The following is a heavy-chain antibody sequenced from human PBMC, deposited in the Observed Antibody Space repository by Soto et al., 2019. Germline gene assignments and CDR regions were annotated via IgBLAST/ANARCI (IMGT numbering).Heavy chain of an antibody. Sequence: SETLSLTCTVSGDSISNYYWSWIRQSAEKRLEWIGRVSSTGSSYYNPSLKSRVTISVDTSKNQVSLNLTSVTAADTAVYYCARGVPAAGTDWFDPWGQGALVTVSS. J-gene: IGHJ5*02. CDR1: GDSISNYY. CDR3: ARGVPAAGTDWFDP. D-gene: IGHD6-13*01. CDR2: VSSTGSS. V-gene: IGHV4-4*07.